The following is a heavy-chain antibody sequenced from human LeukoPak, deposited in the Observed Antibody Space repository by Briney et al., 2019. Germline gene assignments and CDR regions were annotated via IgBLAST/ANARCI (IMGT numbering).Heavy chain of an antibody. J-gene: IGHJ5*01. V-gene: IGHV4-39*01. CDR1: GGSISSSSFY. Sequence: SETLSLTCTVSGGSISSSSFYWGWIRQSPGKGLERIGGIDYSGRTSYNPSLKSRVTIFADTSKNQFSLKLTSVTAADTAVYYCARHELRYCTSGVCFPHFDSWGQGSLVTVSS. CDR2: IDYSGRT. D-gene: IGHD2-8*01. CDR3: ARHELRYCTSGVCFPHFDS.